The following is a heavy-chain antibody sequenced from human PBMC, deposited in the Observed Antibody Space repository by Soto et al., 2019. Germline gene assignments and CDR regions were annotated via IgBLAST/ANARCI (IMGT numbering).Heavy chain of an antibody. CDR1: GGTFSSYT. V-gene: IGHV1-69*08. CDR2: IIPILGIA. Sequence: QVQLVQSGAEVKKPGSSVKVSCKASGGTFSSYTISWVRQAPGQGLEWMGRIIPILGIANYAQKFQGRVTSTADNSTSTAYMEPSSLRSEDTAVYYCARDKIAYDSIGYSLDYWGQGTLVTVSS. CDR3: ARDKIAYDSIGYSLDY. J-gene: IGHJ4*02. D-gene: IGHD3-22*01.